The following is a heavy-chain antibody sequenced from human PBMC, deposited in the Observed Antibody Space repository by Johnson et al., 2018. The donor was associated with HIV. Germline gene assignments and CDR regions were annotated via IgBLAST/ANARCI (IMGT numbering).Heavy chain of an antibody. CDR1: GFTFRNYA. J-gene: IGHJ3*02. Sequence: VQLVESGGDLVQPGGSLRLSCAASGFTFRNYAMSWVRQAPGQGLEWVSAISGSGANPYYADSVKGRFPISRDNSKNTLYLQMNSLRAEDTALYYCAREVSNSGRELFLAYDAFDIWGQGTMVTVSS. V-gene: IGHV3-23*04. D-gene: IGHD3-10*01. CDR2: ISGSGANP. CDR3: AREVSNSGRELFLAYDAFDI.